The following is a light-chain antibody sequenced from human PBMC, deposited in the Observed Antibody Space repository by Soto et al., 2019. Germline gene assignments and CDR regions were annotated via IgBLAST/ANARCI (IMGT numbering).Light chain of an antibody. V-gene: IGKV1-5*01. Sequence: DIQMTHSPSTLSASVGYRVTIPXXASQSISSSLAWYQQKPGKAPKVXIYDASSLESGVPSRFSGSGSGTDFTLTISTLEPEDFAVYYCQQRSSWPLTFGEGTKVDIK. J-gene: IGKJ4*01. CDR3: QQRSSWPLT. CDR2: DAS. CDR1: QSISSS.